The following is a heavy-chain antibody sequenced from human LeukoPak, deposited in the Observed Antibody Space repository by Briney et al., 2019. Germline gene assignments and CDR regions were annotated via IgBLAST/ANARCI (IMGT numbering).Heavy chain of an antibody. V-gene: IGHV3-11*01. Sequence: GGSLRLSCAASGFTFSDYYMSWIRQAPGKGLEWVSYISSSGSTTYYADSVKGRFTISRDNAKNSLYLQMNSLRAEDTAAYYCARDQSRWLVSDYWGQGTLVTVSS. CDR2: ISSSGSTT. CDR3: ARDQSRWLVSDY. J-gene: IGHJ4*02. D-gene: IGHD6-19*01. CDR1: GFTFSDYY.